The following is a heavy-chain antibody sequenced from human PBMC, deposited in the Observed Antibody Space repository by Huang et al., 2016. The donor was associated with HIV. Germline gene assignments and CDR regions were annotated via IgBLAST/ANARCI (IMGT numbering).Heavy chain of an antibody. V-gene: IGHV4-34*01. CDR3: ARGQGGYYYYYMDV. CDR1: GGSFSGYY. J-gene: IGHJ6*03. CDR2: INHSEST. Sequence: QVQLQQWGAGLLRPSETLSLTCAVYGGSFSGYYGTWIRQPPGKGLEGIGEINHSESTNYNPSLKSRVTISVDTSRNQFSLTLTSVTAADTAVHYCARGQGGYYYYYMDVWGKGTTVTVSS.